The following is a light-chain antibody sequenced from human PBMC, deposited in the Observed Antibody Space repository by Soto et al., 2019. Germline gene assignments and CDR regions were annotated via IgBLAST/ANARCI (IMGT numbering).Light chain of an antibody. V-gene: IGLV1-40*01. Sequence: QSVLTQPPSVSGAPGQRVTISCTGSSSNIGAGYDVHWYQQLPVTAPKLLIYGNSNRPSGVPDRFSGSKSGTSASLAITGLQAEDAADYYCQSYDSSLSGNVVFGGGTKLTVL. CDR3: QSYDSSLSGNVV. J-gene: IGLJ2*01. CDR1: SSNIGAGYD. CDR2: GNS.